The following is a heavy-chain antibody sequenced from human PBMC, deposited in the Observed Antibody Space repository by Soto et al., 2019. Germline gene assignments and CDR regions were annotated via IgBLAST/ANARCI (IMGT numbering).Heavy chain of an antibody. CDR3: AREAGYTYGYVFDY. Sequence: QVQLVQSGAEVKKPGSSVRVSCKASGGTFGNHAISWVRQAPGQGLEWLGGIIPVRGVGDNAQNFQGRVTITADASASTAYLELSSLRSEDTALYYCAREAGYTYGYVFDYWGQGTLVTVSS. J-gene: IGHJ4*02. V-gene: IGHV1-69*01. CDR1: GGTFGNHA. CDR2: IIPVRGVG. D-gene: IGHD5-18*01.